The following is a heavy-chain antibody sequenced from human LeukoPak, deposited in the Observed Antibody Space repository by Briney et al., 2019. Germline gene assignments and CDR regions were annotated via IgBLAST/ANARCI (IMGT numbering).Heavy chain of an antibody. J-gene: IGHJ5*01. CDR2: ISHSGST. CDR3: ARNFDS. CDR1: GGSISNTNW. Sequence: SETLSLTCAVSGGSISNTNWGSWVRQPPRKGLEWIGEISHSGSTNFNPSLKPRVTLSVDKSKNQFSLKLYSVTAADTAVYSCARNFDSWGRGTLVTVSS. V-gene: IGHV4-4*02.